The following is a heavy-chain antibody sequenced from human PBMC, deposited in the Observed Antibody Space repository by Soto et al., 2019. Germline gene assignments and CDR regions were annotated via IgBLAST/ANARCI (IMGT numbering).Heavy chain of an antibody. CDR1: GCSISSGGYY. V-gene: IGHV4-31*03. D-gene: IGHD1-26*01. CDR3: ARVSGSYYYGMDV. Sequence: PSETLSLTCTVSGCSISSGGYYWSWIRQHPGKGLEWIGYIYYSGSTDHNPSLKSRVTISVDKSKNQFSLKLSSVTAADTAVYYCARVSGSYYYGMDVWGQGTTVTVSS. CDR2: IYYSGST. J-gene: IGHJ6*02.